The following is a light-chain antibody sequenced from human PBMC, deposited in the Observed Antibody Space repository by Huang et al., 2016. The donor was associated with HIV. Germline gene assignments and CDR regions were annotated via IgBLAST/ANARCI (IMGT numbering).Light chain of an antibody. CDR1: QTVFYSSNNKND. V-gene: IGKV4-1*01. CDR3: HQYYRSPWT. J-gene: IGKJ1*01. CDR2: GAS. Sequence: DIVMTQSPDSLAVSLGERATINCKSSQTVFYSSNNKNDLAWYQQKPGQPPKLLIYGASTRESGVPDRFSGSGSGTDFTLTISSLQAADVAVYYCHQYYRSPWTFGQGTKVEIK.